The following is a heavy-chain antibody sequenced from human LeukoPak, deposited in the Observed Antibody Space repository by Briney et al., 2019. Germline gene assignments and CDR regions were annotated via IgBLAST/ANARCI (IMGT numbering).Heavy chain of an antibody. CDR1: GGSFSGYY. CDR2: INHSGST. D-gene: IGHD5-24*01. CDR3: ARDGYNLSGDY. Sequence: SETLSLTCAVYGGSFSGYYWSWIRQPPGKGLEWIGEINHSGSTNYNPSLKSRVTISVDTSKNQFSLKLSSVTAADTAVYYCARDGYNLSGDYWGQGTLVTVSS. V-gene: IGHV4-34*01. J-gene: IGHJ4*02.